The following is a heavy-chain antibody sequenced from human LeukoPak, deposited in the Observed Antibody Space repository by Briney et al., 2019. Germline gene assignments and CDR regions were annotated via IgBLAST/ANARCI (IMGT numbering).Heavy chain of an antibody. CDR2: VKTTGST. D-gene: IGHD3-16*01. CDR1: RGSISGYS. Sequence: SETLSLTCSVSRGSISGYSWTWIRQPAGKGLEWIGRVKTTGSTNYNPSLKSRATMSVDTSKNQFSLNLSALTAADTAVYFCARDPEGWGSGYYYYEMDVWGKGTTVTVSS. CDR3: ARDPEGWGSGYYYYEMDV. J-gene: IGHJ6*04. V-gene: IGHV4-4*07.